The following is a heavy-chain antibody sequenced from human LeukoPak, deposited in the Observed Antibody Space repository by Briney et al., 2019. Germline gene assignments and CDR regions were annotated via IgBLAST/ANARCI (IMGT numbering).Heavy chain of an antibody. CDR2: ISGSGGST. CDR3: ARMTYYDFWSGYSNAFDI. D-gene: IGHD3-3*01. J-gene: IGHJ3*02. V-gene: IGHV3-23*01. Sequence: GGSLRLSCAASGFTFSSYAMSWVRQAPGKGLEWVSAISGSGGSTYYAGSVKGRFTISRDNSKNTLYLQMNSLRAEDTAVYYCARMTYYDFWSGYSNAFDIWGQGTMVTVSS. CDR1: GFTFSSYA.